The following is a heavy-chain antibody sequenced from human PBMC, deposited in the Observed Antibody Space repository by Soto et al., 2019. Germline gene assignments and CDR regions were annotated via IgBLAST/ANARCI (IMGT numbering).Heavy chain of an antibody. J-gene: IGHJ4*02. CDR3: ARRTLRIAAPFDY. CDR1: GYSFAGYW. Sequence: GESLKISCKGSGYSFAGYWITWVRQKPGKGLEWMGRIDPSDSQTYYSPSFRGHVTISVTKSITTVFLQWSSLRASDTAMYYCARRTLRIAAPFDYWGQGTLVTVSS. V-gene: IGHV5-10-1*01. D-gene: IGHD6-13*01. CDR2: IDPSDSQT.